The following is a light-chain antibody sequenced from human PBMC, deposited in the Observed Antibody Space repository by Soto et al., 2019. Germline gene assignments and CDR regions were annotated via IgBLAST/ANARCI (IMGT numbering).Light chain of an antibody. V-gene: IGKV3-11*01. J-gene: IGKJ5*01. Sequence: IVLTQSPATLSLSPGESATLPCRASQSIGLSLAWYQQKPGQAPRLVIYDASNRATGVPARFSGSGSGADFTLTINSLEPDDFAVYYCLQRSKWPLTFGRGTRLEIK. CDR1: QSIGLS. CDR2: DAS. CDR3: LQRSKWPLT.